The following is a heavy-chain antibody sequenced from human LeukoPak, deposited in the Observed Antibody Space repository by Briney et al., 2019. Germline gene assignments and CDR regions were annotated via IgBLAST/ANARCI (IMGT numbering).Heavy chain of an antibody. V-gene: IGHV4-38-2*01. CDR3: ARHGGLDNWFDP. CDR1: GYSISSGYY. CDR2: IYHGGST. J-gene: IGHJ5*02. Sequence: SETLSLTCAVSGYSISSGYYWGWIRQPPGKGLEWIGSIYHGGSTYYNPSLKSRVTISVDTSKNQFSLKLSSVTAADTAVYYCARHGGLDNWFDPWGQGTLVTVSS. D-gene: IGHD3-16*01.